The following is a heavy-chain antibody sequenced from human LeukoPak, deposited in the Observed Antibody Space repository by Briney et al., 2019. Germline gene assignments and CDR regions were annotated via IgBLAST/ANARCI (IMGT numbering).Heavy chain of an antibody. Sequence: GASVTVSCKASGYTFTGYYMHWVRQAPGQGLEWMGWINPNSGGTNYAQKFQGRVTMTRDTSISTAYMELSRLRSDDTAVYYCAALPAARFYFDYWGQGTLVTVSS. CDR2: INPNSGGT. CDR3: AALPAARFYFDY. CDR1: GYTFTGYY. D-gene: IGHD2-2*01. V-gene: IGHV1-2*02. J-gene: IGHJ4*02.